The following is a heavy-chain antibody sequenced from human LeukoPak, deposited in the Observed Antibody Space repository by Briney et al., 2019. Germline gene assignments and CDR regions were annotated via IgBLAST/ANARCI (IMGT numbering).Heavy chain of an antibody. CDR1: GFTFGDYA. D-gene: IGHD6-19*01. V-gene: IGHV3-23*01. Sequence: PGGSLRLSCTGSGFTFGDYAMSWVRQAPGKGLEWVSAISGSAGSTYYADSVKGRFTISRDNSKNTLYLQMNSLRAEDTAVYYCAKTFGGWSLYYFDYWGQGTLVTVSS. CDR3: AKTFGGWSLYYFDY. CDR2: ISGSAGST. J-gene: IGHJ4*02.